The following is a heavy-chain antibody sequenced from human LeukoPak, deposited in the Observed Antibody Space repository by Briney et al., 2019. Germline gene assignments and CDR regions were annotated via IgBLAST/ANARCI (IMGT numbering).Heavy chain of an antibody. D-gene: IGHD5-24*01. CDR2: ISSSGSTI. V-gene: IGHV3-48*03. Sequence: GVSPRLSCAASGFTFSSYEMNWVRQAPGKGLEWVSYISSSGSTIYYADSVKGRFTISRDNAKNSLYLQMNSLRAEDTAVYYCARVLRTDGYNIFDYWGQGTLVTVSS. J-gene: IGHJ4*02. CDR1: GFTFSSYE. CDR3: ARVLRTDGYNIFDY.